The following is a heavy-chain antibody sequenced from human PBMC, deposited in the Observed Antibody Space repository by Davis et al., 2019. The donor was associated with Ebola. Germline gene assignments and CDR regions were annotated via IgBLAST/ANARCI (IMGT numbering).Heavy chain of an antibody. CDR3: AKTYCSRASCSWEHHYYYFYMDV. D-gene: IGHD2-2*01. J-gene: IGHJ6*03. V-gene: IGHV3-23*01. CDR1: GFTFSSYA. Sequence: PGGSLRLSCAASGFTFSSYAMSWVRQAPGKGLEWVSTISGSGKSPYYADFVQGRFTISRDNSKNTVHLQMNSLRAEDTAFYYCAKTYCSRASCSWEHHYYYFYMDVWGKGTAVTVSS. CDR2: ISGSGKSP.